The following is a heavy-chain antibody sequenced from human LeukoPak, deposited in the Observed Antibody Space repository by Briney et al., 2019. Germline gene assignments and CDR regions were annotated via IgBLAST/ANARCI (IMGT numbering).Heavy chain of an antibody. D-gene: IGHD6-13*01. V-gene: IGHV3-21*01. Sequence: GGSLRLSCAASGFTFSSYSMNWVRQAPGKGLEWVSSISSSSSYIYYADSVKGRFTISRDNAKNSLYLQINSLRAEDTAVYYCARQTGSSAGTSHWGQGTLVTVSS. CDR3: ARQTGSSAGTSH. CDR2: ISSSSSYI. J-gene: IGHJ4*02. CDR1: GFTFSSYS.